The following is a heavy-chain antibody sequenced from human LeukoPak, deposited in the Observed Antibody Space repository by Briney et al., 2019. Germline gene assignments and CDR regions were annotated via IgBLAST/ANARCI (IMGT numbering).Heavy chain of an antibody. V-gene: IGHV3-21*01. Sequence: GGSLRLSCAASGFTFSSYAMHWVRQAPGKGLEWVSSISSSSSYIYYADSVKGRFTISRDNAKNSLYLQMNSLSAEDTAVYYCARVGSSGFCDDYWGQGTLVTVSS. CDR1: GFTFSSYA. CDR3: ARVGSSGFCDDY. D-gene: IGHD6-19*01. CDR2: ISSSSSYI. J-gene: IGHJ4*02.